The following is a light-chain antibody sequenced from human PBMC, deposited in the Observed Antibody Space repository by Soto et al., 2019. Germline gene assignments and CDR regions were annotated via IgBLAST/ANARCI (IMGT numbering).Light chain of an antibody. CDR1: SSDVGSYNR. CDR3: SSFTTSDTWV. Sequence: QSALTQPVSVSGSPGQSITISCAGGSSDVGSYNRVSWYRQYPGKAPQLMIYEVSKRPSGVSNRFSGSKSGNTASLTISGVQADDEADYFCSSFTTSDTWVIGGGTKLTVL. V-gene: IGLV2-14*02. CDR2: EVS. J-gene: IGLJ3*02.